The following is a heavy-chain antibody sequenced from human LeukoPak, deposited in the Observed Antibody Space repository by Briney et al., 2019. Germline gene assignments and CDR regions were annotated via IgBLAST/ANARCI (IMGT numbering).Heavy chain of an antibody. V-gene: IGHV1-69*13. CDR3: ARELDSSGWYYY. CDR1: GGTFSSYA. D-gene: IGHD6-19*01. CDR2: IIPIFGTA. J-gene: IGHJ4*02. Sequence: ASVKVSCKASGGTFSSYAISLVRQAPGQGLEWMGGIIPIFGTANYAQKFQGRVTITADESTSTAYMELSSLRSEDTAVYYCARELDSSGWYYYWGQGTLVTVSS.